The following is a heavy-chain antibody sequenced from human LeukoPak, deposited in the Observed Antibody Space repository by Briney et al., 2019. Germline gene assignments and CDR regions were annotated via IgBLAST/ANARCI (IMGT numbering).Heavy chain of an antibody. D-gene: IGHD3-10*02. J-gene: IGHJ6*04. Sequence: PGGSLRLSCVASGLTFSSQWMTWVRQAPGKGLEWLANIGGDGRRKFYEDSVKGRFTISRDNAKNSLYLQMNSLRAEDTAVYYCAELGITMIGGVWGKGTTVTISS. CDR3: AELGITMIGGV. CDR2: IGGDGRRK. CDR1: GLTFSSQW. V-gene: IGHV3-7*01.